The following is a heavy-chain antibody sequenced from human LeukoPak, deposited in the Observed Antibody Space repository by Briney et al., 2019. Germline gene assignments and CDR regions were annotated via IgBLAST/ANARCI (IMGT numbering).Heavy chain of an antibody. J-gene: IGHJ4*02. CDR3: ARHRTASDY. CDR1: GFTFSTYS. CDR2: ITSSSSYI. Sequence: TSGGSLRLSCAASGFTFSTYSMTWVRQAPGKGLEWVSSITSSSSYIYYADSVKGRFTISRDNAKSSLYLQMNSLRAEDTALYYCARHRTASDYWGQGTLVTVSS. D-gene: IGHD3-16*02. V-gene: IGHV3-21*01.